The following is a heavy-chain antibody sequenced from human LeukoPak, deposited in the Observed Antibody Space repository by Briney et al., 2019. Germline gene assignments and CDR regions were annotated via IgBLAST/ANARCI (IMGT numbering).Heavy chain of an antibody. CDR2: ISSSSSYI. CDR3: AKGLRPGWSGYQGFDY. Sequence: GGSLRLSCAASGFTFSSYSINWVRLAPGKGLEWVSSISSSSSYIYYADSVKGRFTISRDNAKNSLYLQMNSLRAEDTAVYYCAKGLRPGWSGYQGFDYWGQGTLVTVSS. CDR1: GFTFSSYS. J-gene: IGHJ4*02. D-gene: IGHD5-12*01. V-gene: IGHV3-21*04.